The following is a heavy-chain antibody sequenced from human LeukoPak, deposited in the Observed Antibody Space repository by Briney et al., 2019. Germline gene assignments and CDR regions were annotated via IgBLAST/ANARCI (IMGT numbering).Heavy chain of an antibody. D-gene: IGHD2-2*01. CDR2: IYYSGST. Sequence: RSSETLSLTCTVSGGSISSYYWSWIRQPPGKGLEWIGYIYYSGSTNYNPSLESRVTISVDTSKNQFSLKLSSVTAADTAVYYCARDGSPAGYYFDYWGQGTLVTVSS. J-gene: IGHJ4*02. V-gene: IGHV4-59*01. CDR3: ARDGSPAGYYFDY. CDR1: GGSISSYY.